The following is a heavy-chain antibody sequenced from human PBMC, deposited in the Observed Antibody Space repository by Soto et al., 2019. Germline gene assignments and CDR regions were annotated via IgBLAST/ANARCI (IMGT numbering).Heavy chain of an antibody. V-gene: IGHV3-23*01. CDR1: GFTFSIYA. J-gene: IGHJ6*02. CDR2: ISGSGGSA. Sequence: GGSLRLSCAVSGFTFSIYAMSWVRQAPGKGLEWVSGISGSGGSADYADSVKGRFTISRDNSKNTLYLQMNSLRAEDTAVYYCAKVTGPKTVAGTGVDVWGQGTTVTVSS. CDR3: AKVTGPKTVAGTGVDV. D-gene: IGHD6-19*01.